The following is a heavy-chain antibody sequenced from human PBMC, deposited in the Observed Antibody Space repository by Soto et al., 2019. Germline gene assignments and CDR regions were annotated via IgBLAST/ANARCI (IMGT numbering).Heavy chain of an antibody. CDR2: INPSGGST. D-gene: IGHD3-10*01. CDR3: ARDVLYGSGSYYNARTEENWFDP. J-gene: IGHJ5*02. Sequence: QVQLVQSGAEVKKPGASVKVSCKASGYTFTSYYMHWVRQAPGQGLEWMGIINPSGGSTSYAQKFQGRVTMARDTSTSTVYMELSSLRSEDTAVYYCARDVLYGSGSYYNARTEENWFDPWGQGTLVTVSS. V-gene: IGHV1-46*01. CDR1: GYTFTSYY.